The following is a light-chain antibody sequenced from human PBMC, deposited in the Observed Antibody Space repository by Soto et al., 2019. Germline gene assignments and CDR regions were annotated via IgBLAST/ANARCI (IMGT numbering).Light chain of an antibody. CDR1: QSLSRW. V-gene: IGKV1-5*01. CDR3: QQYNSYSLT. CDR2: DAS. Sequence: DIQMTQSPSPLSASVGDRVTITCRASQSLSRWLAWYQQKPGKAPKLLIYDASTLRSGVPPRFSGSGSGTEFTLTISSLQPDDFATYYCQQYNSYSLTFGGGTKVEIK. J-gene: IGKJ4*01.